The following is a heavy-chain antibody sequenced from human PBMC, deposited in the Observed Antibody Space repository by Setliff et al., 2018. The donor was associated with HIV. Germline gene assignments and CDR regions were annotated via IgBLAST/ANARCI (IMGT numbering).Heavy chain of an antibody. V-gene: IGHV3-48*01. CDR2: ISSNNKTI. D-gene: IGHD6-19*01. CDR3: AQDSRSGWSSQPPSQVDY. Sequence: GGSLRLSCAASGLTLCSYSMNWVRQAPGKGLEWVSSISSNNKTIYYAESVKGRFTISRDNAKNSLYLQMNSLRPEDTAVYFCAQDSRSGWSSQPPSQVDYWGQGTLVT. CDR1: GLTLCSYS. J-gene: IGHJ4*02.